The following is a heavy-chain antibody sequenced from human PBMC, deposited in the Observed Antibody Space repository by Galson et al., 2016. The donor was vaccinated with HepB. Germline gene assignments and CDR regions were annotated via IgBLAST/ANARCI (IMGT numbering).Heavy chain of an antibody. CDR3: ARGGLGFGELFPRAGAFDI. D-gene: IGHD3-10*01. J-gene: IGHJ3*02. V-gene: IGHV1-2*02. Sequence: SVKVSCKASGYSFTGRYMHWVRQAPGQGLEWMGWINPNSGGTDYAQRFKGRVTMTRDTSISTVYMELSSLRSDDTAIYYCARGGLGFGELFPRAGAFDIWGQGTMVTVSS. CDR1: GYSFTGRY. CDR2: INPNSGGT.